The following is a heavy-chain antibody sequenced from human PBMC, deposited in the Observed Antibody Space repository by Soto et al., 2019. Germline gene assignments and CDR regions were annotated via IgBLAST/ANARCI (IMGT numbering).Heavy chain of an antibody. V-gene: IGHV3-15*01. CDR2: IKSKPDGATI. Sequence: SRIRQAPGKGLEWVARIKSKPDGATIDYAAPVKGRFTISRDDSKSTVYLQMNSLKTEDTGVFYCATGALFDYWGQGTLVTVSS. J-gene: IGHJ4*02. CDR3: ATGALFDY.